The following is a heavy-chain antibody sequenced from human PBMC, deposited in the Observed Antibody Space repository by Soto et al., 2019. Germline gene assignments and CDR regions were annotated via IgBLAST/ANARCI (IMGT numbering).Heavy chain of an antibody. CDR3: ARLGRDFWSGYYDPPVY. V-gene: IGHV4-34*01. CDR1: GGSFSGYY. Sequence: ASETLSLTCAVYGGSFSGYYWSWIRQPPGKGLEWIGEINHSGSTNYNPSLKSRVTISVDTSKNQFSLKLSSVTAADTAVYYCARLGRDFWSGYYDPPVYWGQGTLVTVSS. J-gene: IGHJ1*01. CDR2: INHSGST. D-gene: IGHD3-3*01.